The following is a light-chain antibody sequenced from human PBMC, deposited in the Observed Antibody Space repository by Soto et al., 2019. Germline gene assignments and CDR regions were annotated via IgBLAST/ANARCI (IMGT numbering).Light chain of an antibody. Sequence: QSVLTQPRSVSGSPGQSVTISCTGTSSDVGGYNFVSWYQHNPGKAPKLMIFDVSARPSGVPDRFSGSKSANTASLTISGLQAEDEADYYCCSYAGTYTPLFGGGTKLT. CDR1: SSDVGGYNF. V-gene: IGLV2-11*01. CDR3: CSYAGTYTPL. J-gene: IGLJ2*01. CDR2: DVS.